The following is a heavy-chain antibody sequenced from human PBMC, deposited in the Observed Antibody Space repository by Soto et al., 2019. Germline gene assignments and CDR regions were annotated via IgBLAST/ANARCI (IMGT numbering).Heavy chain of an antibody. J-gene: IGHJ6*02. CDR1: GGSFSGYY. Sequence: SETLSLTCAVYGGSFSGYYWSWIRQPPGKGLEWIGEINHSGSTNYNPSLKSRVTISVDTSKNQFSLKLSSVTAADTAVYYCARARAARTYYYYYYGMDVWGQGTTVTVSS. CDR2: INHSGST. V-gene: IGHV4-34*01. D-gene: IGHD6-6*01. CDR3: ARARAARTYYYYYYGMDV.